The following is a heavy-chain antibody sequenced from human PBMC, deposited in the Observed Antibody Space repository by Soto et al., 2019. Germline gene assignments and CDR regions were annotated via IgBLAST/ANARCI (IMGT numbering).Heavy chain of an antibody. V-gene: IGHV4-39*01. D-gene: IGHD3-16*02. CDR2: IFHSGST. CDR3: ARCKIMITFGGVIVPNWFDP. CDR1: GGSISITFYY. J-gene: IGHJ5*02. Sequence: SETLSLTCTVSGGSISITFYYWGCIRQPPGKGLEWIGHIFHSGSTYYNPSLKSRVTISVDTSKNQFSLTLSSATAADTAVYYCARCKIMITFGGVIVPNWFDPWGQGTLVTVSS.